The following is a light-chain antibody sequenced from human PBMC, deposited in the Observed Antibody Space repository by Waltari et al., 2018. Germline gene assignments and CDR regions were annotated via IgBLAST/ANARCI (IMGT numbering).Light chain of an antibody. V-gene: IGKV1-12*01. CDR1: QDILSW. J-gene: IGKJ4*01. Sequence: DLQMTQSPTSVSASVGDRVTITCRASQDILSWLAWYQQKPGKAPKLLISAASGLESGVPSRFSGRGSGTDFTLTISSLQPEDFATYYCQQADRLPLTFGGGTKVEIK. CDR3: QQADRLPLT. CDR2: AAS.